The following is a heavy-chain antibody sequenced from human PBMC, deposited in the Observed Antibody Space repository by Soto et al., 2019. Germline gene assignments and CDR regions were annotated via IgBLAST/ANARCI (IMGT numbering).Heavy chain of an antibody. CDR1: GFTFSSYA. CDR2: IGESGTPT. V-gene: IGHV3-23*01. J-gene: IGHJ6*02. Sequence: EVQLLESGGGLVQPGGSLRLSCAASGFTFSSYAMKWVRQAPGKGLEWVSLIGESGTPTYYADSVKGRFTISRDNSGKTLFLETYSLRAEGTAVYYCARYMPVVSYCGMDVWCQATTVTVSS. D-gene: IGHD1-26*01. CDR3: ARYMPVVSYCGMDV.